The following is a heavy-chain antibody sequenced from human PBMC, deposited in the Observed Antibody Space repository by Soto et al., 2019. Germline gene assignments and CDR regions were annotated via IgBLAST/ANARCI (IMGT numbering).Heavy chain of an antibody. CDR1: GGSISSSSYY. D-gene: IGHD6-6*01. Sequence: PSETLSLTCTVSGGSISSSSYYWGWIRQPPGKGLEWIGSIYYSGSTYYKPSLKSRVTISVDTSKSQFSLKLSSVTAADTAVYYCARDGLGRTSIAARPGYYYYGMDVWGQGTTVTVSS. V-gene: IGHV4-39*02. J-gene: IGHJ6*02. CDR3: ARDGLGRTSIAARPGYYYYGMDV. CDR2: IYYSGST.